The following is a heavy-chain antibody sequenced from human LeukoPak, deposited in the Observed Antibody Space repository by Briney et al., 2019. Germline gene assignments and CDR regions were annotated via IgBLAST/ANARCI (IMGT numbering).Heavy chain of an antibody. CDR1: GYIFTGYY. CDR3: ARGTAGWFFDY. Sequence: VASVKVSCKASGYIFTGYYIHWVRQAPGQGLEWMGWINPNSGGTKYAQKFQGRVTMTRDTSISTAYMDLSRLRSDDSAVYYCARGTAGWFFDYWGQGTLVTVSS. J-gene: IGHJ4*02. CDR2: INPNSGGT. V-gene: IGHV1-2*02. D-gene: IGHD1-1*01.